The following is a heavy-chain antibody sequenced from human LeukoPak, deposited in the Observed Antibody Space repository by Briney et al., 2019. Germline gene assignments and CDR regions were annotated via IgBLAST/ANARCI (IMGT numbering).Heavy chain of an antibody. J-gene: IGHJ5*02. CDR2: ISSSSSYI. V-gene: IGHV3-21*01. CDR3: ARMDDIVVVVAATRYNWFDP. CDR1: GFTFSSYS. Sequence: GGSLRLSCAASGFTFSSYSMNWVRQAPGKGLEWVSSISSSSSYIYYADSVKGRFTISRDNAKNSLYLQMNSLRAEDTAVYYCARMDDIVVVVAATRYNWFDPWGQGTLVTVSS. D-gene: IGHD2-15*01.